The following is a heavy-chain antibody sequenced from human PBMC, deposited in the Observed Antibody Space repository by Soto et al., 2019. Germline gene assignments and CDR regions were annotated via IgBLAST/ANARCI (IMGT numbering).Heavy chain of an antibody. Sequence: EVQLVESGGGLVKPGGSLRLSCAASGFTFSSYSMNWVRQAPGKGLEWVSSISSSSSYIYYADSVKGRFTISRDNAKNSQYLQMNSLRAEDTAVYYCARDRTGIAAAFDYWGQGTLVTVSS. D-gene: IGHD6-13*01. CDR3: ARDRTGIAAAFDY. CDR2: ISSSSSYI. V-gene: IGHV3-21*01. J-gene: IGHJ4*02. CDR1: GFTFSSYS.